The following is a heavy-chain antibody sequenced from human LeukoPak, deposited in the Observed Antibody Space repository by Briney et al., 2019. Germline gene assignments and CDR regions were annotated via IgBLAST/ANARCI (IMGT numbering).Heavy chain of an antibody. V-gene: IGHV3-23*01. D-gene: IGHD3-10*01. CDR2: ISGSGGST. CDR3: ARGYGSGSYPYEY. J-gene: IGHJ4*02. Sequence: GGSLRLSCAASGFTFSSYAMSWVRQAPGKGLEWVSAISGSGGSTYYADSVKGRFTISRDNSKNTLYLQMNSLRAEDTAVYYCARGYGSGSYPYEYWGQGTLVTVSS. CDR1: GFTFSSYA.